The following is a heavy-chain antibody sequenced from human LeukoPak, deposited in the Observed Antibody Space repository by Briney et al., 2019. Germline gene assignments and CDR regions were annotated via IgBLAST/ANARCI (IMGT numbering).Heavy chain of an antibody. D-gene: IGHD6-6*01. J-gene: IGHJ4*02. Sequence: GGSLRLSCAASGFTFTSYGMHWVRQAPGKGLEWVAAISYDGNNKYYADSVKGRFTISRDNTKNTLYLQMNSLRTEDTAVYYCAKRLLYSSSSSMDYWGQGTLVTVSS. V-gene: IGHV3-30*18. CDR1: GFTFTSYG. CDR2: ISYDGNNK. CDR3: AKRLLYSSSSSMDY.